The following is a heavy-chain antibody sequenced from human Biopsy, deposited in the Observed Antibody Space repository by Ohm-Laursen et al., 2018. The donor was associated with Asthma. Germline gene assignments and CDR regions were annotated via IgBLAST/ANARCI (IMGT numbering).Heavy chain of an antibody. CDR2: ISVYNGNT. D-gene: IGHD3-10*01. J-gene: IGHJ6*02. CDR3: ARAVDYSHYYGIDV. V-gene: IGHV1-18*01. CDR1: GYTFNSAG. Sequence: SSVKVSCKTSGYTFNSAGITWVRQAPGQGLEWMGWISVYNGNTKVAQRLQDRVTMITDTSTSTAYMELRSLRSDDTAVYFCARAVDYSHYYGIDVWGQGTTVTVSS.